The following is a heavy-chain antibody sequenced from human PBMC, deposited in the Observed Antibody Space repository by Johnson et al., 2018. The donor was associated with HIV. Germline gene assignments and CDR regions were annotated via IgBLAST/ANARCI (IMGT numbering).Heavy chain of an antibody. CDR1: GFKFRIYR. CDR3: ARDFVSWGGTTGGPFDI. CDR2: IQQDGSAN. V-gene: IGHV3-7*01. Sequence: VQLVESGGGLVQPGGSLRLSCAASGFKFRIYRMSWVRHAPGQGLERVANIQQDGSANDYVASVKGRFPISRAKAKNTLHLQMNSLRAVDTAVYYCARDFVSWGGTTGGPFDIWGQGTMVTVSS. D-gene: IGHD1-26*01. J-gene: IGHJ3*02.